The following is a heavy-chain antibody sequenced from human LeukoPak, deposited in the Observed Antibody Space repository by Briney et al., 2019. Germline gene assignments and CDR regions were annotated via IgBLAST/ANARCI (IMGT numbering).Heavy chain of an antibody. V-gene: IGHV3-7*01. CDR3: ARVLCSGGSCYSVLYYYMDV. J-gene: IGHJ6*03. CDR2: IKQDGSEK. CDR1: GFTFSSDW. D-gene: IGHD2-15*01. Sequence: PGGSLRLSCAASGFTFSSDWMSWVRQAPGKGLEGVANIKQDGSEKYYVDSVKGRFTISRDNAKNSLYLQMNSLRAEDTAVYYCARVLCSGGSCYSVLYYYMDVWGKGTTVTVSS.